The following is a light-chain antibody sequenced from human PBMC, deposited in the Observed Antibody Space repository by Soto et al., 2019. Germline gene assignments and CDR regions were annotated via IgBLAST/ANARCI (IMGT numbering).Light chain of an antibody. CDR3: QQYGSLAWT. Sequence: EIVMTQSPATLSVSPGEGATLSCRASQSVNSNYLAWDQQKRGQAPRLLIYGASGRATGIPDRFSGSGSGTDFTLTISRLEPEDFAVYYCQQYGSLAWTFGQGTKVDIK. CDR1: QSVNSNY. CDR2: GAS. J-gene: IGKJ1*01. V-gene: IGKV3-20*01.